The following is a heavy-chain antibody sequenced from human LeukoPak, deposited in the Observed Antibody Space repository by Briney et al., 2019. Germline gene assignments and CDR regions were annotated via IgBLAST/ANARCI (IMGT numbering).Heavy chain of an antibody. CDR1: DGSISSGSYY. Sequence: PSETLSLTCTVSDGSISSGSYYWSWIRQPAGKGLEWIGRIYTSGSTNYNPSLKSRVTISVDTSKNQFSLKLSSVTAADTAVYYCARGVMGSSWSHYYYYGMDVWGQGTTVTVSS. J-gene: IGHJ6*02. CDR2: IYTSGST. D-gene: IGHD6-13*01. V-gene: IGHV4-61*02. CDR3: ARGVMGSSWSHYYYYGMDV.